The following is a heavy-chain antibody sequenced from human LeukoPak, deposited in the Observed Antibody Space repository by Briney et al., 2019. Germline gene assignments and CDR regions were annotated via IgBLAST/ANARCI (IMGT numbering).Heavy chain of an antibody. CDR2: INHSGST. V-gene: IGHV4-34*01. Sequence: SETLSLTCAVYGGSFSGYYWSWIRQPPGEGLEWIGEINHSGSTNYNPSLKSRVTISVDTSKNQFSLKLSSVTAADTAVYYCARGEVAVAGHDYWGQGTLVTVSS. J-gene: IGHJ4*02. CDR3: ARGEVAVAGHDY. D-gene: IGHD6-19*01. CDR1: GGSFSGYY.